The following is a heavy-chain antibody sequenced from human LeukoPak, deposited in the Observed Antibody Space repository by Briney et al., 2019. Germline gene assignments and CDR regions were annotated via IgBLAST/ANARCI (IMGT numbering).Heavy chain of an antibody. Sequence: ASVKVSCKASGYTFTGYYMHWVRQAPGQGLEWMGWINPNSGGTNYAQKFQGRVTMTRDTSISTAYMELSRLRSDDTAVYYCARVNWAYYYGSGSYYGYWGQGTLVTVSS. V-gene: IGHV1-2*02. CDR1: GYTFTGYY. CDR3: ARVNWAYYYGSGSYYGY. D-gene: IGHD3-10*01. J-gene: IGHJ4*02. CDR2: INPNSGGT.